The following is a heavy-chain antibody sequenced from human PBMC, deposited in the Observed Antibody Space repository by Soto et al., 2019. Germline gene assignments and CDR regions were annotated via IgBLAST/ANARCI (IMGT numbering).Heavy chain of an antibody. D-gene: IGHD1-26*01. CDR2: IWYDGSEK. CDR1: GFTFSTYG. Sequence: QVQLVESGGGVVQPGRSLRLSCRASGFTFSTYGMHWVRQAPGKGLEWVAVIWYDGSEKYYAGSVEGRFTISRDNSGNTLYLQMNSLRAEDTAVYFCARDSLSGSYYLDYWGQGTLVTVSS. V-gene: IGHV3-33*01. CDR3: ARDSLSGSYYLDY. J-gene: IGHJ4*02.